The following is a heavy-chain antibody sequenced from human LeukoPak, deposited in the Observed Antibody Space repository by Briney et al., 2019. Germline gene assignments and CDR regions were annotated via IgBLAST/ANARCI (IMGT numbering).Heavy chain of an antibody. V-gene: IGHV3-9*01. CDR2: ISWNSGSI. CDR1: GFTFSSYA. Sequence: PGGSLRLSCAASGFTFSSYAMDWVRQAPGKGLEWVSGISWNSGSIGYADSVKGRFTISRDNAKNSLYLQMNSLRAEDTPLYYCAKGDFWSAPPDALGGQGTLVTVSS. D-gene: IGHD3-3*01. J-gene: IGHJ4*02. CDR3: AKGDFWSAPPDAL.